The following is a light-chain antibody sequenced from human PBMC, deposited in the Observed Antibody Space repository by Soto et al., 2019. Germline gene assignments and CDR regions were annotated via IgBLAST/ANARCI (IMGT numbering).Light chain of an antibody. J-gene: IGKJ2*01. CDR1: QSINSE. Sequence: EIVMTQSSATLSLSPGERAALSCRASQSINSELAWYQQKPGQPPRLLIYGASTRATGVPARFTGSESGSEFTLTISGLQSEDFALYYCQQGHNWPLTFGQGTRLEI. CDR3: QQGHNWPLT. V-gene: IGKV3-15*01. CDR2: GAS.